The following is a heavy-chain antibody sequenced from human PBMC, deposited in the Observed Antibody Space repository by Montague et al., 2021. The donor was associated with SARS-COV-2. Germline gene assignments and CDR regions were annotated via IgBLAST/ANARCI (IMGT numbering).Heavy chain of an antibody. CDR1: GDSIITPDC. V-gene: IGHV4-4*02. CDR2: IYQGAST. J-gene: IGHJ1*01. Sequence: SETLSLTCAVSGDSIITPDCWCWVRQPPGKGLEWIGEIYQGASTNYNPSLKSRVTMSVDRSNNQASLELYSVTAADTAPYYCVSAGGFPNRPPAWGQGALVIVSS. D-gene: IGHD4-23*01. CDR3: VSAGGFPNRPPA.